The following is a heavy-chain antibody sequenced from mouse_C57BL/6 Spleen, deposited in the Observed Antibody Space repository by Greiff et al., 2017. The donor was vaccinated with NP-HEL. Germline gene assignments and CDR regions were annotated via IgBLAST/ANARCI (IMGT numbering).Heavy chain of an antibody. CDR2: IYPGDGDT. CDR3: ARERYFDY. V-gene: IGHV1-80*01. CDR1: GYAFSSYW. Sequence: VQLQQSGAELVKPGASVKISCKASGYAFSSYWMNWVKPRPGKGLEWIGQIYPGDGDTNYNGKFKGKATLTADKSSSTAYMQLSSLTSEDSAVYFCARERYFDYWGQGTTLTVSS. J-gene: IGHJ2*01.